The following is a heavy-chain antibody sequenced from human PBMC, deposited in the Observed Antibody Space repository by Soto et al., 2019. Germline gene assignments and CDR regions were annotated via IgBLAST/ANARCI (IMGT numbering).Heavy chain of an antibody. CDR1: GGSFSGYY. CDR3: ARGRDGYNWKGLFDY. CDR2: INHSGST. D-gene: IGHD1-1*01. J-gene: IGHJ4*02. V-gene: IGHV4-34*01. Sequence: QVQLQQWGAGLLKPSETLSLTCAVYGGSFSGYYWSWIRQPPGKGLEWIGEINHSGSTNYNPSLKSRVTISVDTSKNQFSLKLSSVTAADTAVYYCARGRDGYNWKGLFDYWGQGTLVTVSS.